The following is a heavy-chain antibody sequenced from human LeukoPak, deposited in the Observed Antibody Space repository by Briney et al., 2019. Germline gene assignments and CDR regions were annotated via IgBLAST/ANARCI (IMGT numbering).Heavy chain of an antibody. CDR3: AKMCSGGSCYYFDY. D-gene: IGHD2-15*01. CDR1: GFTFSSYA. CDR2: IGGSGGST. J-gene: IGHJ4*02. Sequence: SGGSLRLSCAASGFTFSSYAMSWVRQAPGKGLEWVSAIGGSGGSTYYADSVKGRFTISRDNSKNTLYLQMNSLRAEDTAVYYCAKMCSGGSCYYFDYWGQGTLVTVSS. V-gene: IGHV3-23*01.